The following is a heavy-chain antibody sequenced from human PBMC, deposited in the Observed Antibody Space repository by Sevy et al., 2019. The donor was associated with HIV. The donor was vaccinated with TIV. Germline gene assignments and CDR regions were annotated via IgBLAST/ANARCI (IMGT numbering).Heavy chain of an antibody. J-gene: IGHJ6*02. Sequence: GGSLRLSCAASGFTFNRSPMHWDRQAPGKGLEWVAVMSYNGNKKYNGYSVKGRFTISRDDSKTTLYLQMNSLRPEDTAVYYCAREGVLFEGVIVSYGMDVWGQGTTVTVSS. CDR3: AREGVLFEGVIVSYGMDV. V-gene: IGHV3-30*04. CDR1: GFTFNRSP. CDR2: MSYNGNKK. D-gene: IGHD3-16*01.